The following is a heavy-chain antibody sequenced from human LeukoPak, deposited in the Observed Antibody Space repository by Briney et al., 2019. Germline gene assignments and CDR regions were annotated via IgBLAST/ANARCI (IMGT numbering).Heavy chain of an antibody. D-gene: IGHD3-9*01. Sequence: GGFLRLSCAASGFTFSSYAMSWVRQAPGKGLEWVSAISGSGGSTYYADSVKGRFTISRDNSKNTLYLQMNSLRAEDTAVYYCAKAKNVLRYFDWLTDYWGQGTLVTVSS. J-gene: IGHJ4*02. CDR2: ISGSGGST. V-gene: IGHV3-23*01. CDR1: GFTFSSYA. CDR3: AKAKNVLRYFDWLTDY.